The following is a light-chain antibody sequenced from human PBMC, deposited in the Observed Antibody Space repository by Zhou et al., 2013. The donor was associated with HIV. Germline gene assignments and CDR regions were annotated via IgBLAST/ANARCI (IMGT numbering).Light chain of an antibody. V-gene: IGKV3-20*01. J-gene: IGKJ1*01. CDR1: QSVSSY. CDR3: QQYSSLPWT. Sequence: EIVLTQSPATLSLSPGERATLSCRASQSVSSYLAWNQQKPGQAPRLLIYGASNRATGIPDRFSGSGSGTEFTLTISRLEPEDFAVYYCQQYSSLPWTFGQGSKVEIK. CDR2: GAS.